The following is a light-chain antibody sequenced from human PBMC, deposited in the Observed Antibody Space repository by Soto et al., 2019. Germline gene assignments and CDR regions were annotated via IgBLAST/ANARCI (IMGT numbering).Light chain of an antibody. CDR3: QQYNSYSRT. CDR1: QRISSW. Sequence: DIQMTQSPSTLSASVGDRVTITCRASQRISSWLAWYQQKPGKAPKVLIYKASSLESGVPSRFSGRGSGTEFTLTISSLQPDDFATYYCQQYNSYSRTFGQGTKVEIK. J-gene: IGKJ1*01. CDR2: KAS. V-gene: IGKV1-5*03.